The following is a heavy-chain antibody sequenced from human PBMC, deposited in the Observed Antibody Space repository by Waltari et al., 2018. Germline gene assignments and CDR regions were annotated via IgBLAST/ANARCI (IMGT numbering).Heavy chain of an antibody. CDR3: ARDRYSSRTLQH. D-gene: IGHD6-13*01. V-gene: IGHV3-7*04. Sequence: EVQLVESGGGLVQPGGSLRLSCAASGVTFSSYWMSWVRQAPGKGMGWVANIKQDGSEKYYVDSVKGRFTISRDNAKNSLYLQMNSLRAEDTAVYYCARDRYSSRTLQHWGQGTLVTVSS. J-gene: IGHJ1*01. CDR1: GVTFSSYW. CDR2: IKQDGSEK.